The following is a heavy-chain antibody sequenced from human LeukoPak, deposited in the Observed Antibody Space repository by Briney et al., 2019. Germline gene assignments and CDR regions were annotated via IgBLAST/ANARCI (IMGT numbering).Heavy chain of an antibody. CDR1: GYSFTSYW. CDR3: AKGLDDYGDSPFDY. CDR2: IDPSDSYT. Sequence: GESLKISCKGSGYSFTSYWISWVRQMPGKGLEWMGRIDPSDSYTNYSPSFQGHVTISADKSISTAYLQWSSLKASDTAMYHCAKGLDDYGDSPFDYWGQGTLVTVSS. V-gene: IGHV5-10-1*01. D-gene: IGHD4-17*01. J-gene: IGHJ4*02.